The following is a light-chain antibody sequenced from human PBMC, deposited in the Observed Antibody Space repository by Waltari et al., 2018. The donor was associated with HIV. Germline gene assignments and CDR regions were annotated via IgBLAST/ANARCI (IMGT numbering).Light chain of an antibody. CDR1: QNIITY. J-gene: IGKJ2*01. CDR2: GAS. V-gene: IGKV1-39*01. CDR3: QQTFSPPRT. Sequence: DINMTQSPSSLSASVGDRVTITCRATQNIITYLNWYHQSPGKAPTLLIYGASTLQDGVSSRFSGSGSDTDFTLSIAGLQPEDFGTYSCQQTFSPPRTFGPGT.